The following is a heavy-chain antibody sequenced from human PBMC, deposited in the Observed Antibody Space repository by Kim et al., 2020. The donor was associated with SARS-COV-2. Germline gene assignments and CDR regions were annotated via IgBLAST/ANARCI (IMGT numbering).Heavy chain of an antibody. V-gene: IGHV1-18*01. D-gene: IGHD6-13*01. CDR2: ISAYNGNT. Sequence: ASVKVSCKASGYTFSSYCISWVRQAPGQGLEWMGWISAYNGNTDYAQRLQGRVTMTTDTSTSTAYMDLRSLRSDDTAVYYCARPTSAGDPIYRFDYWGQGTLVTVSS. CDR3: ARPTSAGDPIYRFDY. CDR1: GYTFSSYC. J-gene: IGHJ4*02.